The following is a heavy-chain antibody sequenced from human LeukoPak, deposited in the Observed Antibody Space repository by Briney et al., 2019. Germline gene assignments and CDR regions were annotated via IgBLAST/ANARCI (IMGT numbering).Heavy chain of an antibody. D-gene: IGHD6-19*01. V-gene: IGHV1-46*01. CDR1: GYTFTSHY. CDR2: ISPSGGST. CDR3: ASRIAVSKFDY. Sequence: ASVKVSCKASGYTFTSHYMHWVRQAPEQGLEWMGIISPSGGSTGYAQKFQGRVTMTRDMSTRTDYMELSSLRYEDTAVYYCASRIAVSKFDYWGQGTLVTVSS. J-gene: IGHJ4*02.